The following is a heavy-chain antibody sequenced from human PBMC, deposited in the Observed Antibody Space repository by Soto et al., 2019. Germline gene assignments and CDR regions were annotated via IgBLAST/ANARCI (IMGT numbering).Heavy chain of an antibody. V-gene: IGHV3-23*01. Sequence: EVQLLESGGGLVQPGGSLRLSCVGSGFTFINYAMNWVRQTPGKGLEWVSTISGGGDRTFDADTVKGRFTISRDNSKNTVNLQMNSLRADETAVYYCASKVLGSTSRPDWWYFDLWGRGTLVTVSS. CDR1: GFTFINYA. D-gene: IGHD2-2*01. J-gene: IGHJ2*01. CDR3: ASKVLGSTSRPDWWYFDL. CDR2: ISGGGDRT.